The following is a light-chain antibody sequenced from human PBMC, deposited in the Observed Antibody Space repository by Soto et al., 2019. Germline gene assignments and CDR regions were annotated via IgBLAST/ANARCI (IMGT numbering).Light chain of an antibody. V-gene: IGKV3-20*01. CDR2: GAS. CDR1: QSVSSSY. CDR3: QQYGSSPTALKT. J-gene: IGKJ2*01. Sequence: EIVLTQSPGTLSLSPGERATLSCRASQSVSSSYLAWYQQKPGQAPRLLIYGASSRATGIPDRFSGSGSGTDFTLTISRLEPEDFAVYYCQQYGSSPTALKTFGQGTKLEIK.